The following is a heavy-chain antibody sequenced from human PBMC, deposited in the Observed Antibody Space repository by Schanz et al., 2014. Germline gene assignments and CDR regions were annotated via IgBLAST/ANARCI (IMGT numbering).Heavy chain of an antibody. J-gene: IGHJ5*01. CDR2: ISASGGTT. Sequence: EVQLVESGGGLVKPGGSLRLSCAASTSIFNHAWMSWVRQAPGKGLEWVSAISASGGTTYYADSVKGRFTISRDNSKNTLYLQMNSLRAEDTAVYYCAKTPREYCNYDNCPNWFDSWGQGTLVTVSS. V-gene: IGHV3-23*04. CDR3: AKTPREYCNYDNCPNWFDS. CDR1: TSIFNHAW. D-gene: IGHD2-15*01.